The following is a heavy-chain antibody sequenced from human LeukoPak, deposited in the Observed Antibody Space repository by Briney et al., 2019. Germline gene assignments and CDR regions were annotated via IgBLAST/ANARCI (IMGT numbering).Heavy chain of an antibody. CDR1: GFTFSDYS. CDR2: IDGSGDTI. V-gene: IGHV3-48*02. J-gene: IGHJ4*02. CDR3: ARRFDC. Sequence: PGESLRLSCAASGFTFSDYSMNWVRQAPGKGLEWVSYIDGSGDTIYYADSVKGRFTISRDNAKNSLDLQMNSLRDEDTAVYYGARRFDCWGQGTLVTVSS.